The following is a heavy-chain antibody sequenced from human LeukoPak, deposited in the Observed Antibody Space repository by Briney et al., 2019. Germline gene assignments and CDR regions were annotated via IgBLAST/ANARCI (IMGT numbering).Heavy chain of an antibody. Sequence: SETLSLTCTVSGGSISSYYWSWIRQPAGKGLEWIGRIYTSGGTNYNPSLKSRVTISVDTSKNQFSLKLSSVTAADTAVYYCARDKRDFYDSSRYYQNDAFDIWGQGTMVTVSS. CDR2: IYTSGGT. V-gene: IGHV4-4*07. CDR3: ARDKRDFYDSSRYYQNDAFDI. CDR1: GGSISSYY. D-gene: IGHD3-22*01. J-gene: IGHJ3*02.